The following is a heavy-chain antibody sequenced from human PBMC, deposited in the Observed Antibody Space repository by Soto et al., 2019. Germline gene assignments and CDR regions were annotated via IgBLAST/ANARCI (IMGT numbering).Heavy chain of an antibody. D-gene: IGHD6-13*01. V-gene: IGHV1-18*01. CDR1: GYTFTSYG. CDR3: ARDYRGIAAAGDLLFSGLVDY. Sequence: ASVKVSCKASGYTFTSYGISWVRQAPGQGLEWMGWISAYNGNTNYAQKLQGRVTMTTDTSTSTAYMELRSLRSDDTAVYYCARDYRGIAAAGDLLFSGLVDYWGQGTLVTVSS. CDR2: ISAYNGNT. J-gene: IGHJ4*02.